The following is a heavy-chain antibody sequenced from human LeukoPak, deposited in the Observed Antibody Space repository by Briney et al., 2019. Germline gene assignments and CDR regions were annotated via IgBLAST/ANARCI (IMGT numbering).Heavy chain of an antibody. CDR1: GGSISSSNW. J-gene: IGHJ5*02. Sequence: SGTLSLTCAVSGGSISSSNWWSWVRQPPGKGLEWIGEIYHSGSTNYNPSLKSRVTISVDRSKNQFSLKLSSVTAADTAVYYCARGGGYCSSTSCYPLWFDPWGQGTLVTVSS. CDR2: IYHSGST. CDR3: ARGGGYCSSTSCYPLWFDP. D-gene: IGHD2-2*01. V-gene: IGHV4-4*02.